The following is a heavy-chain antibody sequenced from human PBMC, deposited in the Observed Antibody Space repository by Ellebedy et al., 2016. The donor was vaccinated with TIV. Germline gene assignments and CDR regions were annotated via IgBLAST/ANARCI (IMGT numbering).Heavy chain of an antibody. Sequence: PGGSLRLSCAASRFTAGSNYMTWVRQAQGKGREWVSAIYGCAGKYYADSVKGRFTNSRDISKNTLSLQMNNLRVEDTAVYYCARLKFDYYAMDVWGQGTTVIVSS. CDR1: RFTAGSNY. V-gene: IGHV3-53*01. CDR2: IYGCAGK. J-gene: IGHJ6*02. D-gene: IGHD3-10*01. CDR3: ARLKFDYYAMDV.